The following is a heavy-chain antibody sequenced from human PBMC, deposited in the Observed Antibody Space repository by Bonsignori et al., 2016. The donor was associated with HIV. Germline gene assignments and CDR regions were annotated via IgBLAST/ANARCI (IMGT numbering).Heavy chain of an antibody. CDR1: GGSFSGFY. V-gene: IGHV4-34*01. CDR2: VNHSGGT. J-gene: IGHJ6*02. D-gene: IGHD3-16*01. Sequence: QVQLQQWGAGLLKPSETLSLTCGVSGGSFSGFYWSWIRHAPTGRGRGVDWGKVNHSGGTNYNPSLMSRVTISVDMSKNHFSLNLSSVTAADTAVYYCASRLIHFRGGRQYHFDMDVWGQGTTVTVSS. CDR3: ASRLIHFRGGRQYHFDMDV.